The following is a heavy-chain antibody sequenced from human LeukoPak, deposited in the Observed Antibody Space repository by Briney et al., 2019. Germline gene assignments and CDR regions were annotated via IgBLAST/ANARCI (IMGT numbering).Heavy chain of an antibody. CDR1: GYTFTAYY. V-gene: IGHV1-2*02. J-gene: IGHJ4*02. Sequence: GASVKVSCKASGYTFTAYYMHWVRQAPGQGLEWMGWINPNSGGTNYAQKFQGRVTMNRDTSISTAYMELSRLRSDDTAVYYCARVGIAAAAPVDYWGQGTLVTVSS. D-gene: IGHD6-13*01. CDR3: ARVGIAAAAPVDY. CDR2: INPNSGGT.